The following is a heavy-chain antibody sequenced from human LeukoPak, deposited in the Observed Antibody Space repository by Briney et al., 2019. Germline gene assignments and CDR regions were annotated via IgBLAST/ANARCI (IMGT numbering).Heavy chain of an antibody. CDR1: GGSISSHY. D-gene: IGHD2-2*01. Sequence: PSETLSLTCTVSGGSISSHYWSWIRQPPGKGLEWIGYIYYSGSTNYNASLKSRVTISVDTSKKQFSLKLSSVTAADTAVYYCATTQRGPYYYYMDVWGKGTTVTVSS. V-gene: IGHV4-59*11. CDR3: ATTQRGPYYYYMDV. CDR2: IYYSGST. J-gene: IGHJ6*03.